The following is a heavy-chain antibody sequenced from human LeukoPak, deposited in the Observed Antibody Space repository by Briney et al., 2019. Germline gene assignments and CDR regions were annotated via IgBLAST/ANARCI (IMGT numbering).Heavy chain of an antibody. V-gene: IGHV3-7*01. J-gene: IGHJ4*02. Sequence: GGSLRLSCAVSGGTFSSYWMAWVGQSPGKGVEWVAEINEDGSVKYYVDSMKGRFTISRDNAKNSLYLQMNSLGAEDTAVYYCAKVPRDSDCYWGQGTLVTVSS. CDR3: AKVPRDSDCY. CDR2: INEDGSVK. CDR1: GGTFSSYW. D-gene: IGHD2-21*02.